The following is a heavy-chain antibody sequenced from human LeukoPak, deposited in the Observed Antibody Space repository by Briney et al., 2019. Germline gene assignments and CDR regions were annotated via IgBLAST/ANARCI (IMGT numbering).Heavy chain of an antibody. V-gene: IGHV3-30-3*01. CDR3: ARAEYDRSGSIYYYYGMDI. D-gene: IGHD3-22*01. Sequence: GRSLRLSCAASGFTFSSYSMHWVRQAPGTGLEWVAVISYDGSNKYNADSVKGRFTISRDNSKNTLYLQMNSLRREDTAEYYCARAEYDRSGSIYYYYGMDIWGQGTTVTVSS. CDR2: ISYDGSNK. CDR1: GFTFSSYS. J-gene: IGHJ6*02.